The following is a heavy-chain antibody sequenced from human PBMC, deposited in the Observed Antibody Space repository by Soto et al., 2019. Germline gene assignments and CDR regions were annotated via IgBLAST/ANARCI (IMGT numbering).Heavy chain of an antibody. CDR1: GFTFSSYA. D-gene: IGHD4-17*01. V-gene: IGHV3-23*01. CDR3: AKGRYGDYAVPDYLDY. CDR2: ISTSGDGT. Sequence: GGSLRLSCAASGFTFSSYAMTWVRQAPGKGLEWVSGISTSGDGTYYADPVKGRFTISRDNSKNTLYLQMNSLRAEDTAVYYCAKGRYGDYAVPDYLDYWGQGTLVTVSS. J-gene: IGHJ4*02.